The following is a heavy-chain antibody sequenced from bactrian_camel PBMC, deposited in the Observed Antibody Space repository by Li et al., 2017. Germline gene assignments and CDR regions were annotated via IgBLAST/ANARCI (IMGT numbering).Heavy chain of an antibody. CDR2: INTGGGTT. Sequence: QLVESGGASVQAGGSLRLSCAASGFTFSDYWMFWVRQAPGKGLEWVSLINTGGGTTAYADSMKGRFTISRDNARNTVYLQMNSLKIEDTAVYYCALGSSRQATMTARGKGTQVTVS. CDR1: GFTFSDYW. V-gene: IGHV3S1*01. D-gene: IGHD3*01. J-gene: IGHJ4*01.